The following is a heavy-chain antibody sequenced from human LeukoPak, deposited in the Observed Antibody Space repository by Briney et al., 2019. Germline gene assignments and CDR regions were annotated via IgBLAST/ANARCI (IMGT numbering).Heavy chain of an antibody. J-gene: IGHJ6*04. D-gene: IGHD1/OR15-1a*01. CDR1: GFPFSNSW. V-gene: IGHV3-7*03. CDR2: IKKDGSGI. CDR3: AGGNSMDV. Sequence: PGGSLRLSCAVSGFPFSNSWMYWVRQAPGKGLEGVANIKKDGSGISYVDSVKGRFIISRDNARNSLYLQMNSLRVEDTAVYCCAGGNSMDVWGKGTAVTVSS.